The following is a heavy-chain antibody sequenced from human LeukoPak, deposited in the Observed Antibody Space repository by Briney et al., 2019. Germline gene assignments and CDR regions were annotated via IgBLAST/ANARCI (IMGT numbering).Heavy chain of an antibody. D-gene: IGHD4-11*01. Sequence: SVKVSCKASGDTFSSYAISWVRQAPGQGLEWMGGIIPIFGTANYAQKFQGRVTITADESTSTAYMELSSLRSEDTAVYYCAAGHDYNYFDYWGQGTLVTVSS. CDR3: AAGHDYNYFDY. V-gene: IGHV1-69*13. CDR2: IIPIFGTA. J-gene: IGHJ4*02. CDR1: GDTFSSYA.